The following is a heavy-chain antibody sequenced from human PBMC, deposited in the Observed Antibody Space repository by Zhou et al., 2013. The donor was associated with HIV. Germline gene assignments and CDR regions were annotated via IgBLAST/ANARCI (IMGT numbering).Heavy chain of an antibody. CDR3: ARRLEGFTHGTPFDY. J-gene: IGHJ4*02. CDR1: GGSISSSSYY. V-gene: IGHV4-39*01. D-gene: IGHD2-15*01. Sequence: QVQLQESSPGLVKPSETLSLTCTVSGGSISSSSYYWGWIRQPPGKGLEWIGSIYYSGSTYYNPSLKSRVTISVDTSKNQFSLKLSSVTAADTAVYYCARRLEGFTHGTPFDYWGQGTLVTVSS. CDR2: IYYSGST.